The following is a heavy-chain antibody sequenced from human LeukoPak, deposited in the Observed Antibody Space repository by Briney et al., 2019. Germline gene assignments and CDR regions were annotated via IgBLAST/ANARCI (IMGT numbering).Heavy chain of an antibody. CDR2: IYYSGST. J-gene: IGHJ4*02. CDR1: GGSISSYY. D-gene: IGHD3-16*01. CDR3: ARRREGEYYFDY. V-gene: IGHV4-59*08. Sequence: SETLSLTCTVSGGSISSYYWSWIRQPPGKGLEWIGYIYYSGSTNYNPSLKSRVTISVDTSKNQLSLRLSSVTAADTAVHYCARRREGEYYFDYWGQGTLVTVSS.